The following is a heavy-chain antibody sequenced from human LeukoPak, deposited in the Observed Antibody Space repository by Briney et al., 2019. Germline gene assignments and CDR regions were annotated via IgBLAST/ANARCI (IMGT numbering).Heavy chain of an antibody. V-gene: IGHV1-18*01. Sequence: GASEKVSCKASVYTLTSYGISRVRQTPGQGLEWRGWISAYNGNTHYAQKLQGRVTMTTDSSTSTVYMELRSLRSDDTAVYDCARSTVVTRYGDYWGQGTLVTVSS. D-gene: IGHD4-23*01. CDR2: ISAYNGNT. J-gene: IGHJ4*02. CDR3: ARSTVVTRYGDY. CDR1: VYTLTSYG.